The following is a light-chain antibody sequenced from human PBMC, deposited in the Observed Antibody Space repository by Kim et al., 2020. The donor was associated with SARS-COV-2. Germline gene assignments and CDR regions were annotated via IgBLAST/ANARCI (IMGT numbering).Light chain of an antibody. V-gene: IGKV4-1*01. CDR3: QQYYSTPRT. CDR2: WAS. J-gene: IGKJ1*01. CDR1: QSVLYSSNNKNY. Sequence: DIVMTQSPDSLAVSLGERATINCKSSQSVLYSSNNKNYLAWYQQKPGQPPKLLIYWASTRVSGVPDRFSGSGSGTDFTLTISSLQAEDVAVYYCQQYYSTPRTFGQGTKVDIK.